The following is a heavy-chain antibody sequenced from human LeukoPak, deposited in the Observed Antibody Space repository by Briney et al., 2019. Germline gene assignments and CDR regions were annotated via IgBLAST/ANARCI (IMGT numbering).Heavy chain of an antibody. D-gene: IGHD3-10*01. CDR3: AKGFPLLWFGLDV. CDR2: ISYDGSNK. CDR1: GFTFSSYG. Sequence: PGGSLRLSCAASGFTFSSYGMHWVRQAPGKGLEWVAVISYDGSNKYYADSVKGRFTISRDNSKNTLYLQMNSLRAEDTAVYYCAKGFPLLWFGLDVWGQGTTVTVSS. J-gene: IGHJ6*02. V-gene: IGHV3-30*18.